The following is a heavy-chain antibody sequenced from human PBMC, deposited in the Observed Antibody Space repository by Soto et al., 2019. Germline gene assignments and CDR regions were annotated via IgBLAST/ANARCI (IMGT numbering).Heavy chain of an antibody. CDR1: GLTFSSFA. CDR2: ISGSGDKT. J-gene: IGHJ3*01. D-gene: IGHD6-13*01. Sequence: EVQLLESGRGLVQPGGSLRVSCAASGLTFSSFAMSWGRQAPGRGLEWVSSISGSGDKTYYADSVKGRFTISRDNSKNTLYLQMSSLRVDDTAVYYCANYSHVAAAAANNDFDLWGQGTMVSVSS. CDR3: ANYSHVAAAAANNDFDL. V-gene: IGHV3-23*01.